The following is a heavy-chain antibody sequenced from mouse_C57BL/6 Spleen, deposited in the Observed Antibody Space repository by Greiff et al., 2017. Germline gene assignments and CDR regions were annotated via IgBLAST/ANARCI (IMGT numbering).Heavy chain of an antibody. J-gene: IGHJ4*01. CDR2: IWSGGST. Sequence: VQLQESGPGLVQPSQSLSISCTASGFSLTSYGVHWVRQSPGKGLEWLGVIWSGGSTDYNAAFISRLSISTDTSNSQVFFKMNSLQADDTAIYYCARKGEYGHYAMDYWGQGTSVTVSS. CDR1: GFSLTSYG. V-gene: IGHV2-2*01. D-gene: IGHD2-13*01. CDR3: ARKGEYGHYAMDY.